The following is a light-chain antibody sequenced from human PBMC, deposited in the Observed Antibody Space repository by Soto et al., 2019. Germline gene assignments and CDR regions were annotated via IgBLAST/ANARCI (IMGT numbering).Light chain of an antibody. V-gene: IGKV3-20*01. CDR3: QHDGSSGWT. CDR2: GAS. J-gene: IGKJ1*01. CDR1: ESVSGSD. Sequence: VLAVNQNTVPQSPRERAPLXCMTSESVSGSDLTWYQQRLGQAPRFLLYGASGRATGIPDRFSASGSGTDFTLTISRLEPEDFAVHYCQHDGSSGWTFAQGTKVDIK.